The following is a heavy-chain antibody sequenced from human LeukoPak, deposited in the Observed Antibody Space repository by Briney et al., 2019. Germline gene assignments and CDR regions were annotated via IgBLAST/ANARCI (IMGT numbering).Heavy chain of an antibody. CDR1: GGSISSYY. V-gene: IGHV4-4*07. CDR2: IYTSGST. CDR3: ARMMVVIPYYYYYMDV. D-gene: IGHD4-23*01. Sequence: SETLSLTCTVSGGSISSYYWSWIRQPAGKGLEWIGRIYTSGSTNYNPSLKSRVTISVDTSKNQFSLKLSSVTAADTAVYYCARMMVVIPYYYYYMDVRGKGTTVTVSS. J-gene: IGHJ6*03.